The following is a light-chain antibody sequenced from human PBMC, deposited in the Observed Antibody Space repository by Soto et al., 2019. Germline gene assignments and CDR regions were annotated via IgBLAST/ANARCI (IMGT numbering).Light chain of an antibody. V-gene: IGLV2-14*01. CDR1: SSDIGRYNF. CDR3: TSYTITSPYV. J-gene: IGLJ1*01. CDR2: EAT. Sequence: QSVLTQPASMSGSPGRSITISCTGASSDIGRYNFVSWYQHHPGKAPKLIIYEATKRPSGVSYRFSGSKSGNTASLTISGLQAEDEADYYCTSYTITSPYVFGTGTKVTVL.